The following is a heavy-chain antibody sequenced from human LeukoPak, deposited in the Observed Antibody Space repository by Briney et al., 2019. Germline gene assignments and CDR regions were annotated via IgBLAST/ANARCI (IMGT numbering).Heavy chain of an antibody. V-gene: IGHV4-59*01. CDR3: ARVVVRNWFDP. CDR1: GGSISSYY. D-gene: IGHD6-6*01. CDR2: IYYSGST. J-gene: IGHJ5*02. Sequence: SETLSVTCTVSGGSISSYYWSWIRQPPGKGLEWIGYIYYSGSTNYNPSLKSRVTISVDTSKNQFSLKLSSVTAADTAVYYCARVVVRNWFDPWGQGTLVTVSS.